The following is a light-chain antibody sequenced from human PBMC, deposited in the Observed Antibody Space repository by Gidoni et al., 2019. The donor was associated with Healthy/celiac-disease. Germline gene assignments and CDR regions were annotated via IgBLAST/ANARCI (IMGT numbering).Light chain of an antibody. CDR3: QQYYSYPLT. CDR2: AAS. J-gene: IGKJ4*01. CDR1: QGISSY. V-gene: IGKV1-8*01. Sequence: IRMTQSPSSFSASTGDRVTITCRASQGISSYLAWYQQKPGKAPKLLIYAASTLQSGVPSRFSGSGSGTDFTLTVSCLQSEDFATYYCQQYYSYPLTFGGGTKVEIK.